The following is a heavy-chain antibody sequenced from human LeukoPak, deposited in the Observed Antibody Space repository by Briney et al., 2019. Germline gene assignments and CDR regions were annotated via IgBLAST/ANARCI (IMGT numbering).Heavy chain of an antibody. CDR1: GFTFSSYW. J-gene: IGHJ4*02. Sequence: GGSLRLSCAASGFTFSSYWMSWVRQTPGKGPAWLANIKQDGSEIYYLDSVKGRFTISRDNAKNSLYLQMNSLRAEDTAVYYCARDLWGNSGRFWGQGTLVTVSS. D-gene: IGHD4-23*01. V-gene: IGHV3-7*01. CDR3: ARDLWGNSGRF. CDR2: IKQDGSEI.